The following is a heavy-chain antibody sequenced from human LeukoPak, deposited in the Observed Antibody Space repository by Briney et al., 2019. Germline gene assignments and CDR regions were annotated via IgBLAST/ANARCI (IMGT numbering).Heavy chain of an antibody. J-gene: IGHJ4*02. Sequence: GGSLRLSCAASGFAFSAYYMTWIRQAPGKGLEWVSSISSSGSTIYYADSVKGRFTISRDNAKNSLYLQMNSLRAEDTAVYYASGYDSSGYYGYWGQGTLVTVSS. D-gene: IGHD3-22*01. V-gene: IGHV3-11*01. CDR1: GFAFSAYY. CDR2: ISSSGSTI. CDR3: SGYDSSGYYGY.